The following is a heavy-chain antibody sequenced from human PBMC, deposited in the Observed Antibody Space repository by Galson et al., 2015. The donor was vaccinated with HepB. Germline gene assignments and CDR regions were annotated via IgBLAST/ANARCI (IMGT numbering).Heavy chain of an antibody. V-gene: IGHV3-7*03. CDR2: INQDGSSK. CDR3: ARRISLVRGIITKPDYYYGMDV. D-gene: IGHD3-10*01. Sequence: CAASGFTFSSYWMNWVCQAPGKGLEWVAHINQDGSSKYYVDSVKGRFTISRDNAKDSVYLQLDSLRAEDTAAYYCARRISLVRGIITKPDYYYGMDVWGQGTTVTVAS. CDR1: GFTFSSYW. J-gene: IGHJ6*02.